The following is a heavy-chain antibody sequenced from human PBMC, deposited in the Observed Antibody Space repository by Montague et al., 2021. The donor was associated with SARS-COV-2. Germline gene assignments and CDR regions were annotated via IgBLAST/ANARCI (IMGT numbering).Heavy chain of an antibody. Sequence: SQTRSLTCEVSGGSISSYYWSWIRQSPGKVLEWIGYVHYTGSTKYNPSLKTRVTLSLDTPKKHCSLKLKSVTAADTAVYYCSRAQNTCFIANCVNYFEVWGLGALVTVSS. J-gene: IGHJ4*02. CDR3: SRAQNTCFIANCVNYFEV. CDR1: GGSISSYY. CDR2: VHYTGST. D-gene: IGHD1-1*01. V-gene: IGHV4-59*01.